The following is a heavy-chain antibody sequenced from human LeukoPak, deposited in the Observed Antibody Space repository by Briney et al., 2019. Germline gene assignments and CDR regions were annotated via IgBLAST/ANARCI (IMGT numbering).Heavy chain of an antibody. Sequence: GSLRLLCVVPGFTFRGSAVPWVRQGSGKGLEWVGRIRSKANNYATAYAASVKGRFTISRDDSKNTAYLQMNSLKTEDTAVYYCTGDNFDSSVKFDYWGQGTLVTVSS. D-gene: IGHD3-22*01. CDR1: GFTFRGSA. CDR3: TGDNFDSSVKFDY. V-gene: IGHV3-73*01. J-gene: IGHJ4*02. CDR2: IRSKANNYAT.